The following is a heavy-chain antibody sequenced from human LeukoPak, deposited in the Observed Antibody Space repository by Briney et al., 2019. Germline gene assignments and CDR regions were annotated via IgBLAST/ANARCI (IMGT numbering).Heavy chain of an antibody. CDR2: IIPIFGTA. Sequence: SVKVSCKASGGTFSSYAISWVRQAPGQGLEWMGEIIPIFGTANYAQKFQGRVTITADESTSTAYMELSSLRSEDTAVYYCAIIVVVPAAIRADWFDPWGQGTLVTVSS. D-gene: IGHD2-2*02. V-gene: IGHV1-69*13. J-gene: IGHJ5*02. CDR1: GGTFSSYA. CDR3: AIIVVVPAAIRADWFDP.